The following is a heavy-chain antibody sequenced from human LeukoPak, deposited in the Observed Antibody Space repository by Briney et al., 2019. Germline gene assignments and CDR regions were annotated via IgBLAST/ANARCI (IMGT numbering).Heavy chain of an antibody. J-gene: IGHJ4*02. Sequence: GGSLRLSCAASGFTFSSYSMNCVRQAPGKRLEWVSSISSSSSYIYYTASVKGRFTISRDNAKNPLYLQMNSLGAEDTAVYYCATTPNGYYDFWSGYYTDPYYFDYWGQGTLVTVSS. CDR3: ATTPNGYYDFWSGYYTDPYYFDY. CDR1: GFTFSSYS. D-gene: IGHD3-3*01. CDR2: ISSSSSYI. V-gene: IGHV3-21*01.